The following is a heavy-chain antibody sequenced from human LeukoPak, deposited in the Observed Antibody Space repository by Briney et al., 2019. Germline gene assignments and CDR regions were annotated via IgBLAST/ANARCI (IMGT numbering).Heavy chain of an antibody. CDR1: GFTFTSYW. D-gene: IGHD3-10*02. CDR3: ASITILLCYDS. CDR2: VNQDSSEK. J-gene: IGHJ4*02. Sequence: HGGSLRLSCAVSGFTFTSYWMTWVRQAPGKGLEWVAYVNQDSSEKNYVDSVKGRVTISRDKAKISLYMQMNSLRADDTAVYYWASITILLCYDSWGQGTLGTVSS. V-gene: IGHV3-7*01.